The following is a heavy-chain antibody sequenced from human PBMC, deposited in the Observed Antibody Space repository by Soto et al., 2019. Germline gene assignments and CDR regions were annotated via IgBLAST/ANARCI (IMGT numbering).Heavy chain of an antibody. J-gene: IGHJ3*02. V-gene: IGHV4-39*01. Sequence: QLHLQESGPGLVKPSETLSLDCIVTGDSIGGSRYFWGWIRQPQGKGLEWIGHIADDRRNFYHPSLASLFIVSADNSKNQFYVTLISVTATNTAIYYFARHADTPLIKTPLAFEIWGQGTMVTVSS. CDR3: ARHADTPLIKTPLAFEI. D-gene: IGHD5-18*01. CDR1: GDSIGGSRYF. CDR2: IADDRRN.